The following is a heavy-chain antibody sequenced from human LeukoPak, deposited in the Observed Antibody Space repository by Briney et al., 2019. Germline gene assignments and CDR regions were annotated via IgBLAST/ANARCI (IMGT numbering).Heavy chain of an antibody. CDR1: GYTFTSYY. D-gene: IGHD6-19*01. J-gene: IGHJ4*02. V-gene: IGHV1-46*01. CDR3: ARKSRVAATDFDY. CDR2: INPSGGST. Sequence: ASVKVSYKASGYTFTSYYMRWVRQAPGQGLEWMGIINPSGGSTSYAQKFQGRVTMTRDTSTSTVYMELSSLRSEDTAVYYCARKSRVAATDFDYWGQGTLVTVSS.